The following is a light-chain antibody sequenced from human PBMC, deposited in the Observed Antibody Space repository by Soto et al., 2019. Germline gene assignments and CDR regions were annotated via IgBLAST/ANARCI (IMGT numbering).Light chain of an antibody. Sequence: DIQMTQSPSSLSASVGDRVTITCRASQSISNYLNWYQQKPGKAPKLLIYAASSLQSGVPSRFSGSGSGTDFTLPVSSLQPEDFATYYCQQSYSIPWTFGQGTKVEIK. CDR3: QQSYSIPWT. CDR1: QSISNY. CDR2: AAS. V-gene: IGKV1-39*01. J-gene: IGKJ1*01.